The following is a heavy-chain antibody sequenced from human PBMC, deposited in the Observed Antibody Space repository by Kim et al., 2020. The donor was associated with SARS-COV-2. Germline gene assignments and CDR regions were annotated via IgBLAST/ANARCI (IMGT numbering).Heavy chain of an antibody. CDR3: VSAFNLPGY. Sequence: GGSLRLSCAGSGFIFNSYTINWVRQAPGKELEWVSSIRSGSSHMFYADAVKGRFIISRDDAKNSVFLQMNSLRAEDTAVYFCVSAFNLPGYWGQRTLVTVSS. CDR1: GFIFNSYT. J-gene: IGHJ4*02. V-gene: IGHV3-21*06. CDR2: IRSGSSHM.